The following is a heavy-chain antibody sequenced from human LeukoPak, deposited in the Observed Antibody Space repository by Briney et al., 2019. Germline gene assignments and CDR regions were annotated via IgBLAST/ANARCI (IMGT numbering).Heavy chain of an antibody. V-gene: IGHV3-21*01. CDR3: VRGATAVTRHLDY. CDR1: GFTFSGYS. CDR2: ISSDSSHI. J-gene: IGHJ4*02. Sequence: GGSLRLSCAASGFTFSGYSMNWVRQAPGKGLEWVSIISSDSSHIYDTNSAKGRFTISRDNAKNSLYLQMNSLRPEDTAVYYCVRGATAVTRHLDYWGQGTLVTVSS. D-gene: IGHD4-23*01.